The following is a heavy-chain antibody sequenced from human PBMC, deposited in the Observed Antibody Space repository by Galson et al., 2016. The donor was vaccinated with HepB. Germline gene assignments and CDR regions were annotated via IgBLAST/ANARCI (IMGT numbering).Heavy chain of an antibody. CDR2: VDPSDGQT. J-gene: IGHJ4*02. CDR1: GNTFSDYY. V-gene: IGHV1-69-2*01. D-gene: IGHD5-12*01. CDR3: ATFKYSAYGYFFDY. Sequence: VKVSCKVSGNTFSDYYMHWVQQAPGKGLRWMGLVDPSDGQTRYAEEFQDRITITADTPTDTSYMELTGLRFEDTAVYYCATFKYSAYGYFFDYWGQGTLVTVSS.